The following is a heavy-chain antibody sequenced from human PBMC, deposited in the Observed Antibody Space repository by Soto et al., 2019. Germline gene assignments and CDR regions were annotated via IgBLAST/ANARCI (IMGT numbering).Heavy chain of an antibody. V-gene: IGHV1-69*13. J-gene: IGHJ6*02. CDR2: IIPVFGSA. CDR1: GDTFSSYS. CDR3: ARDDGWNYRYYDMEV. D-gene: IGHD1-7*01. Sequence: SVKVSCKASGDTFSSYSITWVRQAPGQGLEWMGGIIPVFGSANYAQKFQGRVTITADESTSTAYMELSSLRPQDTAVYFCARDDGWNYRYYDMEVWGQGTTVTVSS.